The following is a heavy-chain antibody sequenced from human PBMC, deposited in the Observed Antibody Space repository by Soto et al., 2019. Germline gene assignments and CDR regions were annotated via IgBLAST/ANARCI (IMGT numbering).Heavy chain of an antibody. CDR1: GGSISSYY. Sequence: SETLSLTCTVSGGSISSYYWSWIRQPPGKGLEWIGYIYHSGSTNYNPSLKSRVTISVDTSKNQFSLKLSSVTAADTAVYYCASGPGSGSYLDAFDMWGQGTMVTVSS. D-gene: IGHD3-10*01. J-gene: IGHJ3*02. V-gene: IGHV4-59*12. CDR3: ASGPGSGSYLDAFDM. CDR2: IYHSGST.